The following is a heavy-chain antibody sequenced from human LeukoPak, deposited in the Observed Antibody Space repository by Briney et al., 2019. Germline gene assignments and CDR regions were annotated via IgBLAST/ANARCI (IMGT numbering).Heavy chain of an antibody. CDR3: ATLGIVGAGGAFDI. CDR1: GYSISSGYY. V-gene: IGHV4-38-2*02. D-gene: IGHD1-26*01. Sequence: SSETLSLTCIVSGYSISSGYYWGWIWQPPGKGLEWIGNIHHSGSTYYNPSLKSRVTISVDTSKNQLSLKLSSVTAADTAVYYCATLGIVGAGGAFDIWGQGTMVTVSS. CDR2: IHHSGST. J-gene: IGHJ3*02.